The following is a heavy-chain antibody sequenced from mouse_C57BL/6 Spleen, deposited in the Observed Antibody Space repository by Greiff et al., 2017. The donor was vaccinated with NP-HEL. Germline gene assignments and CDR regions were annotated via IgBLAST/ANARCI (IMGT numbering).Heavy chain of an antibody. CDR1: GYTFTGYW. CDR2: ILPGSGST. CDR3: ARRRGVDGYRVFAY. V-gene: IGHV1-9*01. D-gene: IGHD2-3*01. J-gene: IGHJ3*01. Sequence: VQLQQSGAELMKPGASVKLSCKATGYTFTGYWIEWVKQRPGHGLEWIGEILPGSGSTNYNEKFKGKATFTADTSSNTAYMQLSSLTTEDSAILYCARRRGVDGYRVFAYWGQGTVVTVS.